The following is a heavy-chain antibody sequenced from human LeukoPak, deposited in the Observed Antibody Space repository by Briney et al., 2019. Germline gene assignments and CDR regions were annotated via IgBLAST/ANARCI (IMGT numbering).Heavy chain of an antibody. CDR3: AKDSYVSGRPLHTFDV. D-gene: IGHD3-10*01. J-gene: IGHJ3*01. Sequence: PGGSLRLSCAASGFTFAIHAMTWVRQAPGKGLEWVSGISGDGASTHYAESVKGQSTISRDNSQNTLFLQMNSLRVEDTAIYYCAKDSYVSGRPLHTFDVWGQGTMVTVSS. V-gene: IGHV3-23*01. CDR2: ISGDGAST. CDR1: GFTFAIHA.